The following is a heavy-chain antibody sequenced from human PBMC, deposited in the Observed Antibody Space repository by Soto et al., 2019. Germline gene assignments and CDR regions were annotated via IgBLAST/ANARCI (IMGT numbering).Heavy chain of an antibody. Sequence: SGTLSLTCAVYGGCFRGYDGGWISHPPWNGLEWIVEINHSGSTNYTPSLKSRVTISVDTSKNQFSLKLSSVTAADTAVFYSVSTVYSSSWYREYWGQGTLVTVSS. V-gene: IGHV4-34*01. CDR1: GGCFRGYD. D-gene: IGHD6-13*01. CDR3: VSTVYSSSWYREY. J-gene: IGHJ4*02. CDR2: INHSGST.